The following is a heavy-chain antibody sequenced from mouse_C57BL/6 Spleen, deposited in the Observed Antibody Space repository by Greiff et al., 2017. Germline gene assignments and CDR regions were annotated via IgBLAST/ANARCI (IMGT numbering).Heavy chain of an antibody. J-gene: IGHJ2*01. V-gene: IGHV5-17*01. Sequence: EVQLVESGGGLVKPGGSLKLSCAASGFTFSDSGMHWVRQAPEKGLEWVAYISSGSSTIYYADTVKGRFTISRDNAKNTLFLHMTSLRSEDTAMYYCARSGNYFDYWGQGTTRTVSS. CDR2: ISSGSSTI. CDR3: ARSGNYFDY. D-gene: IGHD3-2*02. CDR1: GFTFSDSG.